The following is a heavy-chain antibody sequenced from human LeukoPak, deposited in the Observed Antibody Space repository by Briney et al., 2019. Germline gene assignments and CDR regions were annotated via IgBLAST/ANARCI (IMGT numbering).Heavy chain of an antibody. D-gene: IGHD2-15*01. CDR2: IKEEGSEK. V-gene: IGHV3-7*01. CDR1: GFTFSGYL. J-gene: IGHJ4*02. Sequence: PGGSLRLSCAASGFTFSGYLMSWVRQAPGRGLEWVANIKEEGSEKYYVDSVKGRFIISRDNAKNSLYLQMNSLRAEDTVVYYCARDSSAAPHSYWGQGTLVTVFS. CDR3: ARDSSAAPHSY.